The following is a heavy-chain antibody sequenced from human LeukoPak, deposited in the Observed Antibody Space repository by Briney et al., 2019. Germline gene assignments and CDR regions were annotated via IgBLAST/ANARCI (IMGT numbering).Heavy chain of an antibody. D-gene: IGHD6-25*01. Sequence: SETLSLTCAVYGGSFSGYYWSWIRQPPGKGLEWIGEINHSGSTNYNPSLKSRVTISVDTSKNQFSLKLSSVTAADTAVYYCARGRGRSGYQHAFDIWGQGTMVTVSS. CDR1: GGSFSGYY. J-gene: IGHJ3*02. V-gene: IGHV4-34*01. CDR3: ARGRGRSGYQHAFDI. CDR2: INHSGST.